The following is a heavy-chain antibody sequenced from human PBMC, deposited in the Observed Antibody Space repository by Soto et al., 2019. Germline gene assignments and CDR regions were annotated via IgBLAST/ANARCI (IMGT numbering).Heavy chain of an antibody. CDR1: GFTFSSYA. Sequence: QVQLVESGGGVVQPGRSLRLSCEASGFTFSSYAMHWVRQAPGKGLEWVAVISYDGSNKYYAASVKGRFTISRDNSKNSLYLQMNSLRAEDTAVYYCARSPGYGLYYFDYWGQGTLVTVSS. CDR3: ARSPGYGLYYFDY. J-gene: IGHJ4*02. D-gene: IGHD2-8*01. V-gene: IGHV3-30-3*01. CDR2: ISYDGSNK.